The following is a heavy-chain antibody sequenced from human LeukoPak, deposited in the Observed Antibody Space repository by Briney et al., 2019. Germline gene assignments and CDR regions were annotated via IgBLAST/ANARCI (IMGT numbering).Heavy chain of an antibody. V-gene: IGHV4-34*01. Sequence: PSETLSLTCAVYSGSFSGYYWSWIRQPPGKGLEWIGEINHSGSTNYNPSLKSRVTISVDTSKNQFSLKLSSVTAADTAVYYCARGGRAWFDPWGQGTLVTVSS. D-gene: IGHD3-10*01. CDR3: ARGGRAWFDP. CDR2: INHSGST. J-gene: IGHJ5*02. CDR1: SGSFSGYY.